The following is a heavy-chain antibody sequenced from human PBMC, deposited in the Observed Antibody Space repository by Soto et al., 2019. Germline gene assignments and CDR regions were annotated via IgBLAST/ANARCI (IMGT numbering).Heavy chain of an antibody. V-gene: IGHV1-18*01. J-gene: IGHJ4*02. CDR1: GYTFISYG. D-gene: IGHD6-6*01. Sequence: QVQLVQSGAEVKKPGASVKVSCKASGYTFISYGISWVRQAPGQGHEWMGWIIGYNGDTNFAQKFQGRVTMTTDTSTNTAYMELKSLTSDDTAVYYCARGRISSSSIFDYWGQGTLVTVSS. CDR2: IIGYNGDT. CDR3: ARGRISSSSIFDY.